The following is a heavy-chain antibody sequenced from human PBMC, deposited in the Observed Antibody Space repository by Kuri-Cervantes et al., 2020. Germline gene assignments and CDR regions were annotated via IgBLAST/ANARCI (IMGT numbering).Heavy chain of an antibody. J-gene: IGHJ3*01. CDR2: ISYDGSNK. V-gene: IGHV3-30-3*01. CDR1: GFTFSDYS. CDR3: ARVADYSNSGFDV. D-gene: IGHD4-11*01. Sequence: GGSLRLSCVASGFTFSDYSMSWVRQAPGKGLEWVAVISYDGSNKYYADSVKGRFTISRDNSKNTLYLQMNSLRAEDTAVYYCARVADYSNSGFDVWGQGTVVTVSS.